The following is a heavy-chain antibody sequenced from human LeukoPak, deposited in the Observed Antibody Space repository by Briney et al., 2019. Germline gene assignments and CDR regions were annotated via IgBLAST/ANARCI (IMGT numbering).Heavy chain of an antibody. CDR1: GYTFTGYY. V-gene: IGHV1-8*02. CDR2: INPNSGNT. CDR3: ARGRGSGSFNDY. D-gene: IGHD3-10*01. J-gene: IGHJ4*02. Sequence: ASVKVSCKASGYTFTGYYMHWVRQAPGQGLEWMGWINPNSGNTGYAQKFQGRVTMTRNTSISTAYMELSSLRSEDTAVYYCARGRGSGSFNDYWGQGTLVTVSS.